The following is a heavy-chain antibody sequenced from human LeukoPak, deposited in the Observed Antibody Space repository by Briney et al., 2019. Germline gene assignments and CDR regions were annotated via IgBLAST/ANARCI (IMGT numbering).Heavy chain of an antibody. V-gene: IGHV3-48*04. CDR3: ARDRGGIVVVPAAITAFDI. CDR1: GFTFSSYS. J-gene: IGHJ3*02. D-gene: IGHD2-2*02. CDR2: ISSSSSTI. Sequence: GGSLRLSCAASGFTFSSYSMNWVRQAPGKGLEWVSYISSSSSTIYYADSMKGRFTISRDNAKNSLFLQMNSLRAEDTAVYYCARDRGGIVVVPAAITAFDIWGQGTMVTVSS.